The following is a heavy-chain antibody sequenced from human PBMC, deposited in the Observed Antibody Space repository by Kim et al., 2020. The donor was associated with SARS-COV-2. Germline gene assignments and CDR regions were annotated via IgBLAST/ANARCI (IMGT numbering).Heavy chain of an antibody. CDR1: GFTFRTYY. J-gene: IGHJ4*02. Sequence: GGSLRLSCAASGFTFRTYYMHWVRQVPGKGLVWVSRIKGDGSRTDYAASVKGRFTISRDNPNNMLYLQMNSLRAEDTAVYYCARENWGPDYWGQGTLVTGSS. CDR2: IKGDGSRT. CDR3: ARENWGPDY. V-gene: IGHV3-74*01. D-gene: IGHD3-16*01.